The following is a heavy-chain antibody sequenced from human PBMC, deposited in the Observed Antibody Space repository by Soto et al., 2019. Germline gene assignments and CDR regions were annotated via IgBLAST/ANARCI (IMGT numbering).Heavy chain of an antibody. V-gene: IGHV4-59*08. D-gene: IGHD6-19*01. CDR1: GGSISSYY. CDR3: ARHVQWLVTFDY. Sequence: QVQLQESGPGLVKPSETLSLTCTVSGGSISSYYWSWIRQPPGKGLEWIGYIYYSGSTNYNPSLKGRVTVAVDTSTIQFSLKLSSVSAADPAVYYCARHVQWLVTFDYWGQGTLVTVSS. CDR2: IYYSGST. J-gene: IGHJ4*02.